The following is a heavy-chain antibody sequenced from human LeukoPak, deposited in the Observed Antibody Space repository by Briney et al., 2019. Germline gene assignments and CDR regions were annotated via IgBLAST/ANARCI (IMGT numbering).Heavy chain of an antibody. CDR1: GFTFEDYG. Sequence: GGSLRLSCAASGFTFEDYGMSWVRQAPGKGLEWVSAINWNGGSTGYADSVKGRFTISRDNAKNSLFLQMNRLRSDDTAVYYCARARQWLIGYWGQGTLVTVSS. J-gene: IGHJ4*02. CDR2: INWNGGST. CDR3: ARARQWLIGY. D-gene: IGHD6-19*01. V-gene: IGHV3-20*04.